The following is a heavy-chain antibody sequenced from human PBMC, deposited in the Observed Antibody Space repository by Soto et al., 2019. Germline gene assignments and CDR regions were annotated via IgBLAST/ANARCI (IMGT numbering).Heavy chain of an antibody. J-gene: IGHJ6*02. CDR2: ISSSSSYI. Sequence: PGGSLRLSCAASGFTFSSYSMNWVRQAPGKGLEWVSSISSSSSYIYYADSVKGRFTISRDNAKNSLYLQMNSLRAEDTAVYYCARVWTRLNYGDSPGDIDYYYYYGMDVWGQGTTVTVSS. CDR3: ARVWTRLNYGDSPGDIDYYYYYGMDV. V-gene: IGHV3-21*01. CDR1: GFTFSSYS. D-gene: IGHD4-17*01.